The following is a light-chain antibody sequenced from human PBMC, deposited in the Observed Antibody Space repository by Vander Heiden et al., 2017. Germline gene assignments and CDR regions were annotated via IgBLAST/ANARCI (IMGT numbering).Light chain of an antibody. V-gene: IGLV6-57*01. J-gene: IGLJ3*02. CDR3: QSFDDSSLWV. Sequence: NFILTQPHSVSESPEKTVTISCTRTSGSIASNYVQWYQQRPGRSPTTVIYEDSQRPSGVPDRFSGSVDSSSNSASRTISGLKPEDEADYYCQSFDDSSLWVFGGGTKLTVL. CDR1: SGSIASNY. CDR2: EDS.